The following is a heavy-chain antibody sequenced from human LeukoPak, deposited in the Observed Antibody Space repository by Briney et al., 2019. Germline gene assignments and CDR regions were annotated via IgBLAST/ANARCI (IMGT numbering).Heavy chain of an antibody. CDR3: AKGSQPYYYDSSGYYYLEYFQH. CDR2: ISYDGSNK. Sequence: GSLRLSCAASGFTFSSYGMHWVRQAPGKGLEWVAVISYDGSNKYYADSVKGRFTISRDNSKNTLYLQMNSLRAEDTAVYYCAKGSQPYYYDSSGYYYLEYFQHWGQGTLVTVSS. V-gene: IGHV3-30*18. CDR1: GFTFSSYG. J-gene: IGHJ1*01. D-gene: IGHD3-22*01.